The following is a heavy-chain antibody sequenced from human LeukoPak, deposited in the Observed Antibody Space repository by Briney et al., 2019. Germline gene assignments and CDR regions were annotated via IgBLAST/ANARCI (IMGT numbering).Heavy chain of an antibody. V-gene: IGHV4-34*01. CDR2: INHSGST. CDR3: ARASHDSSGTPFDY. CDR1: GGSFSDYY. Sequence: SETLSLTCAVYGGSFSDYYWSWIRQPPGKGLEWIGEINHSGSTNYNPSLKSRVTISVDTSKNQFSLKLSSVTAADTAVYYCARASHDSSGTPFDYWGQGTLVTVSS. J-gene: IGHJ4*02. D-gene: IGHD3-22*01.